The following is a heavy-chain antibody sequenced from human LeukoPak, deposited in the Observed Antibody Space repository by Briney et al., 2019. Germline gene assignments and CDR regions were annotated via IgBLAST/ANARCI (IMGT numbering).Heavy chain of an antibody. CDR1: GFTFSDYY. CDR3: ARETRVRWTDY. CDR2: ISSSGTTI. V-gene: IGHV3-11*04. J-gene: IGHJ4*02. Sequence: GGSLRLSCAASGFTFSDYYMSWIRQAPGKGLEWLSYISSSGTTIDYADSVKGRFTISRDNAKNSLYLQMNSLRAEDTAVYYCARETRVRWTDYWGQGILVTVSS. D-gene: IGHD5-24*01.